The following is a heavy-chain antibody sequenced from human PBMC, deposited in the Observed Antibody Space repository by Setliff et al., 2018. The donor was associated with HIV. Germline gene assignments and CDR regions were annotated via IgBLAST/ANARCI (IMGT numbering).Heavy chain of an antibody. V-gene: IGHV4-39*01. CDR3: ASQEGYCSSTSCYAGSLMGYYDMDV. J-gene: IGHJ6*03. CDR1: GGSISSSSYY. Sequence: PSETLSLTCTVSGGSISSSSYYWGWIRQPPGKGLEWIGSIYYSGSTYYNPSLKSRVTTSVDTSKNQFSLKLSSVTAADTSVYYCASQEGYCSSTSCYAGSLMGYYDMDVWGKGTTVTVSS. D-gene: IGHD2-2*01. CDR2: IYYSGST.